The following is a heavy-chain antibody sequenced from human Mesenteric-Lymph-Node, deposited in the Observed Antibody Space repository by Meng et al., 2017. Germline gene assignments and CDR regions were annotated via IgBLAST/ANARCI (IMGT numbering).Heavy chain of an antibody. Sequence: SVKVSCKASGYTFTGYYMHWVRQAPGQGLEGMGRINPIFGTANYAQKFQGRVTITTDESTSTAYMELSSLRSEDTAVYYCARPSSGWNYYYYGMDVWGQGTSATFPS. CDR1: GYTFTGYY. J-gene: IGHJ6*02. CDR2: INPIFGTA. D-gene: IGHD6-19*01. V-gene: IGHV1-69*05. CDR3: ARPSSGWNYYYYGMDV.